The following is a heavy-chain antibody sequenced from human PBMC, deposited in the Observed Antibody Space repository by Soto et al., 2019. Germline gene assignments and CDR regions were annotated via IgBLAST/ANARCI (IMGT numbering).Heavy chain of an antibody. CDR2: ISGSGGRT. Sequence: GGSLRLSCADSGFTFSSYAMSWVRQAPGKGLEWVSAISGSGGRTYYADSVKGRFTISRDNSKNTLYLQINSLRADDTAVYYFAKGESNGMDGWGQGTTVTVSS. J-gene: IGHJ6*02. D-gene: IGHD3-10*01. CDR1: GFTFSSYA. V-gene: IGHV3-23*01. CDR3: AKGESNGMDG.